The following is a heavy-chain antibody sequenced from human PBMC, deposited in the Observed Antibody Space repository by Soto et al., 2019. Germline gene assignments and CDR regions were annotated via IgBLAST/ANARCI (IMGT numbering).Heavy chain of an antibody. Sequence: EVQLVESGGGLVKPGGSLRLSCAASGFTFSSYSMNWVRQAPGKGLEWVSSISSSSSYIYYADSVKGRFTISRDNAKNSLYLQMNSRRAEDTAVYYCARDPTVTHNGYFDYWGQGTLVTVSS. D-gene: IGHD4-17*01. CDR1: GFTFSSYS. V-gene: IGHV3-21*01. J-gene: IGHJ4*02. CDR2: ISSSSSYI. CDR3: ARDPTVTHNGYFDY.